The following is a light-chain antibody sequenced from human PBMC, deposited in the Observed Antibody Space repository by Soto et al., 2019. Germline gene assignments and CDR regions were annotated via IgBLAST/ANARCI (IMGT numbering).Light chain of an antibody. Sequence: QSALTQPASASWPPGQSITISCTGTSSDGGGYDYVFWYQLHPGKAPKLMVFEVTNRPSGVSSRFSGSKSGNTASLTISGLQAEDEADYFCSSYSISTAYLFGTGTKVTVL. CDR1: SSDGGGYDY. V-gene: IGLV2-14*01. J-gene: IGLJ1*01. CDR3: SSYSISTAYL. CDR2: EVT.